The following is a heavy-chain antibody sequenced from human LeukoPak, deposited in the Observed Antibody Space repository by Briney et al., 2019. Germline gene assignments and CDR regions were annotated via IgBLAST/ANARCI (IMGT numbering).Heavy chain of an antibody. J-gene: IGHJ5*02. V-gene: IGHV1-18*01. Sequence: SVNVSCKASGYTFTSYGISWVRQAPGQGLEWMGWISAYNGNTNYAQKLQGRVTMTTDTSTSTAYMELRSLRSDDTAVYYCARMGGSNKKSRWFDPWGQGTLVTVSS. CDR1: GYTFTSYG. CDR2: ISAYNGNT. CDR3: ARMGGSNKKSRWFDP. D-gene: IGHD3-16*01.